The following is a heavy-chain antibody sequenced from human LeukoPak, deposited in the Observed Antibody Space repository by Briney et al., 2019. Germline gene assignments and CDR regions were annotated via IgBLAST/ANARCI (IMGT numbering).Heavy chain of an antibody. J-gene: IGHJ4*02. CDR1: GGSISSSSYY. Sequence: SETLSLTCTVSGGSISSSSYYWGWIRQPPGKGLEWIGSIYYSGSTYYNPSLKSRVTISVDTSKNQFSLKLSSVTAADTAVYYCARLIHLAAAGTNYFDYWGQGTLVTASS. CDR2: IYYSGST. V-gene: IGHV4-39*01. CDR3: ARLIHLAAAGTNYFDY. D-gene: IGHD6-13*01.